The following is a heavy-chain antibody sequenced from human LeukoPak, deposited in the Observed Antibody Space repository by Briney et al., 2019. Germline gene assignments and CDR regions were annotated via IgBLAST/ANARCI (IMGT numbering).Heavy chain of an antibody. CDR2: ISSSSSTI. CDR1: GFAFSSYS. J-gene: IGHJ4*02. V-gene: IGHV3-48*04. CDR3: ARDLREGYYFDY. D-gene: IGHD1-26*01. Sequence: GGSLRLSCAVSGFAFSSYSMNWVRQAPGKGLEWVSYISSSSSTIYYADSVKGRLTISRDNAKNSLYLQMNSLRAEDTAVYYCARDLREGYYFDYWGQGTLVTVSS.